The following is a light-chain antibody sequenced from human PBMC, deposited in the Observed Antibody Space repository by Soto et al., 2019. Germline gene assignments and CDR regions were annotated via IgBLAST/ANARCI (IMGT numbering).Light chain of an antibody. V-gene: IGLV2-11*01. CDR1: SSDVGGYNY. J-gene: IGLJ1*01. CDR2: DVS. CDR3: CSYAGSYTYV. Sequence: QSALTQPSSVSGSPGQSVTISCTGTSSDVGGYNYVSWYQQHPGKAPKLMIYDVSKRPSGVPDRFSGSKSGNTASLTISGLQAEDEADYYCCSYAGSYTYVFGTGNKLTGL.